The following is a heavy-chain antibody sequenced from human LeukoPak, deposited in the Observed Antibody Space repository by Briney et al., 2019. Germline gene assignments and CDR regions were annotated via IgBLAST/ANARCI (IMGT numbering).Heavy chain of an antibody. V-gene: IGHV5-51*01. D-gene: IGHD3-16*01. Sequence: GESLKISCKGSGYNFTNYWIGWVRQMPGKGLEWMGTIYPGDSDTRYSPSVRGQGTISADKAISTAYLQWRSLRASDTAMYYCARCASWGSLRQNWFDPWGQGTLVTVSS. CDR1: GYNFTNYW. CDR2: IYPGDSDT. J-gene: IGHJ5*02. CDR3: ARCASWGSLRQNWFDP.